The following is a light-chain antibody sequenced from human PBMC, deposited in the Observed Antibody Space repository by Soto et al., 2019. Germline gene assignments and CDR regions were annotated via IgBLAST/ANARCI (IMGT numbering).Light chain of an antibody. Sequence: ERVKISVAAVLFIKPGERATLSCRASQSVSSNLVWYQQKPGQAPRLLIYGASTRATGIPARFSGSGSGTEFALTISCLQAEDVVVDSCQLYSYRLTFCGEPKVDIK. CDR1: QSVSSN. CDR2: GAS. V-gene: IGKV3-15*01. CDR3: QLYSYRLT. J-gene: IGKJ4*01.